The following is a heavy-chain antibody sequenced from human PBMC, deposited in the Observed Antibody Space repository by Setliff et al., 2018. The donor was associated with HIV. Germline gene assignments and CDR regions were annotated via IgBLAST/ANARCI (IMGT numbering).Heavy chain of an antibody. V-gene: IGHV3-53*01. CDR1: GFTVSSNY. CDR2: LYSGGST. D-gene: IGHD3-22*01. J-gene: IGHJ3*02. CDR3: ARRGGYTYYYDSSGYHRGPNDAFDI. Sequence: PGGSLRLSCAASGFTVSSNYMSWVRQAPGKGLEWVSVLYSGGSTYYADSVKGRFTISRDNSKNTVHLQMNSLRAEDTAVYYCARRGGYTYYYDSSGYHRGPNDAFDIWGQGTMVTVSS.